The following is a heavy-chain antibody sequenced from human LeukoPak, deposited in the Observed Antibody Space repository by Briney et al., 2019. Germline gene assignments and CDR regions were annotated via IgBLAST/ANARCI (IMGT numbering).Heavy chain of an antibody. Sequence: GASVKVSCKASGYTFTSYGISWVRQAPGQGLEWMGWISAYNGNTNYAQKLQGRVNMTTDTSTSTAYMELRSLRSDDTAVYYCARLGSGYDYAYFDYWGQGTLVTVSS. V-gene: IGHV1-18*01. CDR2: ISAYNGNT. D-gene: IGHD5-12*01. J-gene: IGHJ4*02. CDR3: ARLGSGYDYAYFDY. CDR1: GYTFTSYG.